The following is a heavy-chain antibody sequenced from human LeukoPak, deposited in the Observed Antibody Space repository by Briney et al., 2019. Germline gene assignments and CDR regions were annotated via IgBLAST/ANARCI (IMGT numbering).Heavy chain of an antibody. CDR1: GFTFSSYA. D-gene: IGHD3-10*01. V-gene: IGHV3-30*04. Sequence: PGRSLRLSCAASGFTFSSYAMHWVRQAPGKGLEWVAVISYDGSNKYYADSVKGRFTISRDNSKNTLYLQMNSLRAEDTAVYYCAKDRVFELWFEEASPYYFDYWGQGTLVTVSS. J-gene: IGHJ4*02. CDR2: ISYDGSNK. CDR3: AKDRVFELWFEEASPYYFDY.